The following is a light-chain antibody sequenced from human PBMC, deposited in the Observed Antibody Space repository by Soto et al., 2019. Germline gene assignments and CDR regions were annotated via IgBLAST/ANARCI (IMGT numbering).Light chain of an antibody. CDR1: SGRIATNY. J-gene: IGLJ3*02. CDR2: EDD. CDR3: QSYDSGDLGNWV. Sequence: NFMLTQPHSVSGSPGKTVTISCTRSSGRIATNYVQWFQQRPGSAPTTVIFEDDQRPSGVPDRFSGSIDSSSNSASLTISGLRTEDEAEYYCQSYDSGDLGNWVFGGGTKLTVL. V-gene: IGLV6-57*03.